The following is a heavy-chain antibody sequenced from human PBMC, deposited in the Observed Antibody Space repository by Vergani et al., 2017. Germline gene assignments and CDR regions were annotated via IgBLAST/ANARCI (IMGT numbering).Heavy chain of an antibody. V-gene: IGHV5-51*01. CDR2: IHPADSDT. CDR3: ARLYGRDSSGSKYFDY. J-gene: IGHJ4*02. CDR1: GYSFTNYW. D-gene: IGHD3-22*01. Sequence: EVQLVQSGAEVKKPGESLNISCQTSGYSFTNYWIGWVRQMPGKGLEWRGIIHPADSDTRYSPSFQGQVTISVDKSISTAYLQRSSLRASDSAMYYCARLYGRDSSGSKYFDYWGQGTLVTVSS.